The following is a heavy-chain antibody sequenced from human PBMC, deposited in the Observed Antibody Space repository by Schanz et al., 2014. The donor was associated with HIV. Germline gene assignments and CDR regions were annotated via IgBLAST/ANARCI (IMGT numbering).Heavy chain of an antibody. CDR3: AKAKGSYSATTFYFDF. V-gene: IGHV3-7*03. D-gene: IGHD1-26*01. CDR1: GFTFSRYW. Sequence: EVQVVESGGGLVQPGGSLRLSCAASGFTFSRYWMTWVRQAPGKGLEWVANLKEDGSEKYHADSVKGRFTISRDNSKNTLSLHMNSLRVEDTAVYYCAKAKGSYSATTFYFDFWGQGTLVTVSS. CDR2: LKEDGSEK. J-gene: IGHJ4*02.